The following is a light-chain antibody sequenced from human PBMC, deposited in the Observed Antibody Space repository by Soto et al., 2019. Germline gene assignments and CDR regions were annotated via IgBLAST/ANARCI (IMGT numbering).Light chain of an antibody. Sequence: ETVLTQSPTTLSVSPGEGATLSCRASQSVGRSVAWYQQKPGQAPRLLIYGASTRATGTPARFSGSGSGTEFTLTFSSLQSEDFAVYYYQQYNDWPQTFGQGTKVDIK. CDR3: QQYNDWPQT. CDR2: GAS. V-gene: IGKV3-15*01. CDR1: QSVGRS. J-gene: IGKJ1*01.